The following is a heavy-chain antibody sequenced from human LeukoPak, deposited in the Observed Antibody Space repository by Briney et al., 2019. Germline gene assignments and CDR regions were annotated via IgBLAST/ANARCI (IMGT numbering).Heavy chain of an antibody. CDR2: IIPIFGTA. D-gene: IGHD3-10*01. V-gene: IGHV1-69*13. Sequence: SVKVSCKASGGTFSSYAISWVRQAPGQGLEWMGGIIPIFGTANYAQKFQGRVTITADESTSTAYMELSSLRSEDTAVYYCARVRYYYGSGSSNFDYWGQGTLVTVSS. J-gene: IGHJ4*02. CDR1: GGTFSSYA. CDR3: ARVRYYYGSGSSNFDY.